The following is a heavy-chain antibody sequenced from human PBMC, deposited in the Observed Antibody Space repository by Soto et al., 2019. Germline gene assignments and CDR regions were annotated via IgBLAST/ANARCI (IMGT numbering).Heavy chain of an antibody. Sequence: PGGSLRLSCAASGFTFSSYGMHWVRQAPGKGLEWVAVISYDGGNKYYADSVKGRFTISRDNSKNTLYLQMNSLRAEDTAVYYCAKSTRCSGGSCYSGNFDYWGQGTLVTVSS. D-gene: IGHD2-15*01. J-gene: IGHJ4*02. CDR1: GFTFSSYG. CDR2: ISYDGGNK. CDR3: AKSTRCSGGSCYSGNFDY. V-gene: IGHV3-30*18.